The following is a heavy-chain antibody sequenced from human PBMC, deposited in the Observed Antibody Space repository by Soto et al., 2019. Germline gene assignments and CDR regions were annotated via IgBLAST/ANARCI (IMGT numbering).Heavy chain of an antibody. Sequence: SETLSLTCAVSGGSISSSNWWRWVRQPPGKGLEWIGEIYHSGSTNYNPSLKSRVTISVDKSKNQFSLKLSSVTAADTAVYYCERDGQRAYYDFWSGYYKADYYYYGMDVWGQGTTVTV. J-gene: IGHJ6*01. CDR1: GGSISSSNW. D-gene: IGHD3-3*01. V-gene: IGHV4-4*02. CDR3: ERDGQRAYYDFWSGYYKADYYYYGMDV. CDR2: IYHSGST.